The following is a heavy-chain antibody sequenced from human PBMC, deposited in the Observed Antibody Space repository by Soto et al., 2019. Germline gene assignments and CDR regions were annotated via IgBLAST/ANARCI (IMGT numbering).Heavy chain of an antibody. D-gene: IGHD6-13*01. CDR2: ISSSSSYI. Sequence: GGSLRLSCAASGFTFSSYSMNWVRQAPGKGLEWVSSISSSSSYIYYADSVKGRFTISRDNTKNSLFLQMNSLRAEDTAVYYCARDRPPSSWYLSFNYWGQGTLVTVSS. J-gene: IGHJ4*02. CDR1: GFTFSSYS. CDR3: ARDRPPSSWYLSFNY. V-gene: IGHV3-21*04.